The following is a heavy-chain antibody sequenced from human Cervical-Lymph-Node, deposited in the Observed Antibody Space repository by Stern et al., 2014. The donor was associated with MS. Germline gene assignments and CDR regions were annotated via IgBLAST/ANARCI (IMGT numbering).Heavy chain of an antibody. CDR3: VRSRYCSGGNCFSDWFDP. D-gene: IGHD2-15*01. V-gene: IGHV1-46*03. J-gene: IGHJ5*02. Sequence: VQLVESGAEVKKPGASVKVSCKASGYSFTNYYMHWVRQAPGHRLEWMGMINPSGGTTNYAQKFQGRATMTSDTSTSTVYMELSSLRSEDTAVYYCVRSRYCSGGNCFSDWFDPWGQGTLVTVSS. CDR2: INPSGGTT. CDR1: GYSFTNYY.